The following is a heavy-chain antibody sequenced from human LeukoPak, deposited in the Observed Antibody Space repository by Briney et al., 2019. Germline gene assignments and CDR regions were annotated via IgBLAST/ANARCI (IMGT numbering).Heavy chain of an antibody. CDR2: IKQDGSEK. CDR3: ARGQGWLVDY. V-gene: IGHV3-7*05. CDR1: EFTLSNYY. Sequence: GGSLRPSCAASEFTLSNYYMTWVRQAPGKGLEWVANIKQDGSEKFYVDSVKGRFTISRDNAKNSLFLQMNSLRAEDTAVYYCARGQGWLVDYWGQGTLVTVSS. D-gene: IGHD6-19*01. J-gene: IGHJ4*02.